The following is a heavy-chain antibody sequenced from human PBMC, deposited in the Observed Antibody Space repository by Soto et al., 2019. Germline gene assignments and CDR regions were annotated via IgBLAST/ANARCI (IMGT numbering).Heavy chain of an antibody. CDR3: ARGVVGTMGYYYMDV. CDR1: GYTFTSYY. J-gene: IGHJ6*03. Sequence: KGFGASVKVSCKASGYTFTSYYMHWVRQAPGQGLEWMGIINPSGGSTSYAQKFQGRVTMTRDTSTSTVYMELSSLRSEDTAVYYCARGVVGTMGYYYMDVWGKGTTVTVSS. V-gene: IGHV1-46*03. D-gene: IGHD3-10*01. CDR2: INPSGGST.